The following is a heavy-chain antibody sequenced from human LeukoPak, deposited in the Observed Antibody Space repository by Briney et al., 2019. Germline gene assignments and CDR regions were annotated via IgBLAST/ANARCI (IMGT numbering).Heavy chain of an antibody. Sequence: PSGTLSLTCAVSGGSISSSNWWSWVRQPPGKGLEWIGEIYHSGSTNYNPSLKSRVTISVDKSKNQFSLKLSSVTAADTAVYYCARQYSGYDPAFDYWGQGTLVTISS. D-gene: IGHD5-12*01. CDR2: IYHSGST. V-gene: IGHV4-4*02. J-gene: IGHJ4*02. CDR1: GGSISSSNW. CDR3: ARQYSGYDPAFDY.